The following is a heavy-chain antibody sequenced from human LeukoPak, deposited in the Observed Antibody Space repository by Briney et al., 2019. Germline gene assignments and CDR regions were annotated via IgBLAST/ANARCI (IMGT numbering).Heavy chain of an antibody. Sequence: ASVKVSCKASGYTFTSYGINWVRQAPGQGLEWIGWSSAYNGNTNYAQNFQGRVTMTTDTSTSTAYMELRSLTYDDTAVYYCARPPRGYSFAYLYWGQGTLVTVSS. D-gene: IGHD5-18*01. CDR1: GYTFTSYG. V-gene: IGHV1-18*01. CDR2: SSAYNGNT. CDR3: ARPPRGYSFAYLY. J-gene: IGHJ4*02.